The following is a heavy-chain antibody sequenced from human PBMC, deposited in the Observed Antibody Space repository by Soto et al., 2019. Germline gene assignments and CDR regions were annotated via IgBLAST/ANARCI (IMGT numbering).Heavy chain of an antibody. CDR3: ASPQNGGYYDFWSGLVYGMDV. CDR1: GGSISSSSYY. D-gene: IGHD3-3*01. V-gene: IGHV4-39*01. CDR2: IYYSGST. Sequence: PSETLSLTCTVSGGSISSSSYYWGWIRQPPGKGLEWIGSIYYSGSTYYNPSLKSRVTISVDTSKNQFSLKLSSVTAADTAVYYCASPQNGGYYDFWSGLVYGMDVWGQGTTVTVS. J-gene: IGHJ6*02.